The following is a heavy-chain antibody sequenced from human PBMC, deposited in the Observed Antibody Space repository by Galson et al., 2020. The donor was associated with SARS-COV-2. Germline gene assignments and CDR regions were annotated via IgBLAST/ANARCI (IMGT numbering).Heavy chain of an antibody. CDR2: INHGGST. V-gene: IGHV4-34*01. D-gene: IGHD6-13*01. CDR1: GESFRGYY. Sequence: SETLSLTCAVHGESFRGYYWNWTRQSPGKGLEWIGEINHGGSTNYNPSLKTRVTISVDTSKNQFSLKLTSVTAADTTVYYCAIGRMYSMSAVYSYNYYYNLDVWGQGTTVTFAS. J-gene: IGHJ6*02. CDR3: AIGRMYSMSAVYSYNYYYNLDV.